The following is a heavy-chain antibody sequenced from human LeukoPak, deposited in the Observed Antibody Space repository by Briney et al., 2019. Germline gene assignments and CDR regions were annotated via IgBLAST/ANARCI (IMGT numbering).Heavy chain of an antibody. CDR2: ISSSGSYI. CDR3: ARLTTTVTTPFDY. D-gene: IGHD4-17*01. Sequence: GGSLRLSCAASGFTFSSYEMNWVRQAPGKGLEWVSSISSSGSYIYYADSVKGRFTISRDNAKNSLYLQMNSLRAEDTAVYYCARLTTTVTTPFDYWGQGTLVTVSS. J-gene: IGHJ4*02. CDR1: GFTFSSYE. V-gene: IGHV3-21*01.